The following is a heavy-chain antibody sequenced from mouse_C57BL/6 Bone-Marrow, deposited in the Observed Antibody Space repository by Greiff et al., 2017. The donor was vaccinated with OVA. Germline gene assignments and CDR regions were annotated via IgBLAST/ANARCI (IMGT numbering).Heavy chain of an antibody. CDR1: GYSFTSYY. CDR2: IYPGSGNT. J-gene: IGHJ2*01. V-gene: IGHV1-66*01. Sequence: VQLQQSGPELVKPGASVKISCKASGYSFTSYYIHWVKQRPGQGLEWIGWIYPGSGNTKYNEKFKGKATLTADTSSSTAYMQLSSLTSEDSAVYYCAKVNTTDFDYWGQGTTLTVSS. CDR3: AKVNTTDFDY. D-gene: IGHD2-13*01.